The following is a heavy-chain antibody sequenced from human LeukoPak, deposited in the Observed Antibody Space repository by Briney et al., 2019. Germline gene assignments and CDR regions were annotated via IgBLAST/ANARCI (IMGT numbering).Heavy chain of an antibody. CDR1: GGSFSGYY. Sequence: SETLSLTCAVYGGSFSGYYWSWIRQPPGKGLEWIGEINHSGSTNYNPSLKSRVTISVDTSKNQFSLKLSSVTAADTAVYYCATTQSSGWNYYFYYMDVWGKGTTVTVSS. J-gene: IGHJ6*03. V-gene: IGHV4-34*01. D-gene: IGHD6-19*01. CDR3: ATTQSSGWNYYFYYMDV. CDR2: INHSGST.